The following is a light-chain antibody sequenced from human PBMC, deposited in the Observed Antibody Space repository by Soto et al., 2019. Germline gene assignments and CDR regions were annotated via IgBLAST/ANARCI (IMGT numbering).Light chain of an antibody. CDR2: RAS. CDR1: QSISGTC. V-gene: IGKV3-20*01. CDR3: QQHVNSPLT. Sequence: EIVLTQSPGTLSLSPGERAALSCRASQSISGTCLAWYQQKPGQAPRLLIYRASSRATGIPDRFSGSGSGTEFTLTISRLEPEDFAVYDCQQHVNSPLTFGGGTKVEMK. J-gene: IGKJ4*01.